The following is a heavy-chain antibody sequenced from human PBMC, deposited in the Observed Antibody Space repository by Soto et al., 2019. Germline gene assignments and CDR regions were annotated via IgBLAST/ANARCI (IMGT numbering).Heavy chain of an antibody. V-gene: IGHV4-59*01. J-gene: IGHJ3*02. Sequence: SETLSLTCTVAGDSISSYYWSWIRQPPGKGLEWIGYIYYSGSTNYNPSLKSRVTISVDTSISTAYMELSRLRSDDTAVYYCARGDVVVPAAMWLAFDIWGQGTMVTVSS. CDR3: ARGDVVVPAAMWLAFDI. D-gene: IGHD2-2*01. CDR1: GDSISSYY. CDR2: IYYSGST.